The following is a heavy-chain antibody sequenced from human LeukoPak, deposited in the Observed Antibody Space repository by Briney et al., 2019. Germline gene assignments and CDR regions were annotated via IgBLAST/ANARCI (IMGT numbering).Heavy chain of an antibody. CDR1: GFTFSTYA. D-gene: IGHD6-19*01. V-gene: IGHV3-30-3*01. Sequence: GGSLRLSCAASGFTFSTYAMHWVRQAPGKGLEWVTIISYDGNNKSYAASVKGRLSMSRDNWKNTLYLQMNSLRGEDTAAYSCARDGGAVALGAFDIWGQGKMVTVSS. CDR2: ISYDGNNK. CDR3: ARDGGAVALGAFDI. J-gene: IGHJ3*02.